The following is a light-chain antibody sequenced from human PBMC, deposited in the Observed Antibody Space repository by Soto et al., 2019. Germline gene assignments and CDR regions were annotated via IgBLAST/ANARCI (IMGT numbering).Light chain of an antibody. Sequence: EIVLTQSPATLSFSPGERATLSCRASQSVSSYLACYQQKPGQAPRLLIYDASNRATGIPARFSGSGSGTDFTLTISILEPEDFAVYYCQQRSNWLTFGGGTKVEIK. J-gene: IGKJ4*01. V-gene: IGKV3-11*01. CDR2: DAS. CDR3: QQRSNWLT. CDR1: QSVSSY.